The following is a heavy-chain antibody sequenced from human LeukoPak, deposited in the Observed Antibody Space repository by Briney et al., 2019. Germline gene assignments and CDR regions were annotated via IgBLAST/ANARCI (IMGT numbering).Heavy chain of an antibody. CDR2: IYSGGST. D-gene: IGHD2-15*01. CDR1: GFTFSTYW. J-gene: IGHJ5*02. Sequence: QPGGSLRLSCAASGFTFSTYWMSWVRQAPGKGLEWVSVIYSGGSTYYADSVKGRFTISRDNSKNTLCLQMNSLRAEDTAVYYCVRGGESTWSWGQGTLVTVSS. V-gene: IGHV3-66*01. CDR3: VRGGESTWS.